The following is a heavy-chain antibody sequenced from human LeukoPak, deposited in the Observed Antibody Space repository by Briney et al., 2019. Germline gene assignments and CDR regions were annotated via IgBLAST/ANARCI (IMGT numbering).Heavy chain of an antibody. V-gene: IGHV4-59*12. D-gene: IGHD6-25*01. J-gene: IGHJ4*02. CDR2: IFYSGNS. CDR3: TRIDPLGFVDQ. Sequence: PSETLSLTCSVSGAFTSRYYWSWVRQPLGQGLEWIGNIFYSGNSKYNPSLTGRISMSVDTSKTQFSLELTSVTAADTAVYYCTRIDPLGFVDQWGPGTLVTVSS. CDR1: GAFTSRYY.